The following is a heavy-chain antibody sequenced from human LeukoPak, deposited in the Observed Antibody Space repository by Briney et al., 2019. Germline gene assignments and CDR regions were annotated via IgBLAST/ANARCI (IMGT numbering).Heavy chain of an antibody. CDR1: GYTFTSYD. CDR2: INPNSGGT. J-gene: IGHJ4*02. CDR3: ATHTPITMVRGVMIS. V-gene: IGHV1-2*06. Sequence: GASVKVSCKASGYTFTSYDINWVRQATGQGLEWMGRINPNSGGTNYAQKFQGRVTMTRDTSISTAYMELSRLRSDDTAVYYCATHTPITMVRGVMISWGQGTLVTVSS. D-gene: IGHD3-10*01.